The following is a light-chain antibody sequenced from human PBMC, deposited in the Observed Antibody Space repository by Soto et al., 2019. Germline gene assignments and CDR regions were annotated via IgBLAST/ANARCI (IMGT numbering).Light chain of an antibody. J-gene: IGKJ2*01. V-gene: IGKV3-11*01. Sequence: EMVLTQSPATLSLSPGERATLSCRASQTINNNLAWYQQKPGQAPRLLIYDASNRATGIPARFSGSGSGTDFTLTISNLEPEDFAVYYCQQRSNWPHTFGQGTKVDIK. CDR3: QQRSNWPHT. CDR1: QTINNN. CDR2: DAS.